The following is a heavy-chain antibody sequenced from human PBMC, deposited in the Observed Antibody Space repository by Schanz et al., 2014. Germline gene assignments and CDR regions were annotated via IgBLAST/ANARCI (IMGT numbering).Heavy chain of an antibody. D-gene: IGHD3-3*01. CDR2: IKQEGDEK. J-gene: IGHJ4*02. V-gene: IGHV3-7*01. Sequence: EGQLVESGGGLVQPGGSLRLSCVVSGFNFRNYWMSWVRQAPGKGLEWVASIKQEGDEKNYVDSVKGRFTISRDNAKNSLFLQMNSLRADDTAVYYCVRDLLVSHYDFWSGNDYWGQGTLVTVSS. CDR3: VRDLLVSHYDFWSGNDY. CDR1: GFNFRNYW.